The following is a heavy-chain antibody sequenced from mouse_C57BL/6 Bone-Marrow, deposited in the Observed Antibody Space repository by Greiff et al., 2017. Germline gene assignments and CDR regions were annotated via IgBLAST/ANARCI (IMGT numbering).Heavy chain of an antibody. J-gene: IGHJ2*01. D-gene: IGHD2-14*01. Sequence: QVQLQQPGAELVKPGASVKLSCKASGYTFTSYWMQWVKQRPGQGLVWIGEIDPSDSYTNYNQKFKGKATLTVDTSSSTAYMQLSSLTSEDSAVYYCARDWAIGMDYWGQGTTLTVSS. CDR1: GYTFTSYW. CDR2: IDPSDSYT. V-gene: IGHV1-50*01. CDR3: ARDWAIGMDY.